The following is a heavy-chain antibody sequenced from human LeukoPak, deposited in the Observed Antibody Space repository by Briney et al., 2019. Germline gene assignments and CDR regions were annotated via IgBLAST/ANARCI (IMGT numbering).Heavy chain of an antibody. D-gene: IGHD1-26*01. CDR2: ISTSGTTI. CDR3: ARDPYSGGYGDYYYYYMDL. V-gene: IGHV3-11*01. J-gene: IGHJ6*03. Sequence: KPGGSLRLSCAASGFTFSDYYMTWIRQAPGKGLEWVSYISTSGTTIYYADSVKGRFTISRDNAKNSLYLHMNSLRAEDTAVYYCARDPYSGGYGDYYYYYMDLWGQGTTVTISS. CDR1: GFTFSDYY.